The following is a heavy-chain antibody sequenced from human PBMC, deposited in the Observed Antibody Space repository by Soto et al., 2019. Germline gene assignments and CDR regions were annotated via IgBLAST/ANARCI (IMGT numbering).Heavy chain of an antibody. D-gene: IGHD2-15*01. CDR1: GGSITSNNYY. J-gene: IGHJ4*02. CDR2: IHYSGST. Sequence: SETLSLTCTVSGGSITSNNYYWGWIRQPPGKGLEWIGSIHYSGSTYYNPSLKSRVTISVDTSKNQFSLKLTSMTAADTAVYYCATLPFYIESGIGYWGQGTLVTVSS. V-gene: IGHV4-39*01. CDR3: ATLPFYIESGIGY.